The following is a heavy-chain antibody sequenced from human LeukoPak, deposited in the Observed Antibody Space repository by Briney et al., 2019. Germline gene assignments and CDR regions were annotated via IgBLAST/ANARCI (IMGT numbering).Heavy chain of an antibody. J-gene: IGHJ4*02. Sequence: GGSLRLSCAGTGFTFSNYWMNWVRQAPGMGLEWVANIKEDGSRINYVDSVKGRFTISRDNAKNSVYLQMDNLRAEDTAVYYCVGSSGWLFDYWGQGILVAVSS. V-gene: IGHV3-7*01. CDR2: IKEDGSRI. CDR3: VGSSGWLFDY. D-gene: IGHD6-19*01. CDR1: GFTFSNYW.